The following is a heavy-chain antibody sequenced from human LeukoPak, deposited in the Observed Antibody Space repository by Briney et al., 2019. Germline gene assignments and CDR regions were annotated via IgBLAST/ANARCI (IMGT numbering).Heavy chain of an antibody. D-gene: IGHD3-10*01. CDR2: IKQDGSEK. Sequence: GGSLRLCCAASGFTFSSYWMGWVRQAPGKGLEWVANIKQDGSEKYYVDSVKGRFTISRDNAKNSLYLQMNSLRAEDTAVYYCARGNVFLWFGELLSFDYWGQGTLVTVSS. J-gene: IGHJ4*02. V-gene: IGHV3-7*01. CDR1: GFTFSSYW. CDR3: ARGNVFLWFGELLSFDY.